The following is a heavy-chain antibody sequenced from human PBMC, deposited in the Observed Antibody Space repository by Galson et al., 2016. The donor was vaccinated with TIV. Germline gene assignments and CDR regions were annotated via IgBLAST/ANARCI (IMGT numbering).Heavy chain of an antibody. V-gene: IGHV4-59*13. CDR1: GGSFTNYY. J-gene: IGHJ3*01. Sequence: SKTLSLTCPVSGGSFTNYYWTWIRQSPGKGLEWIGYVYSGGSTNYNTSLKSRVTLSLDTSRSQFSLKLWSVTAADTAVYYCAREMASISSHAFDVWGQGTMVTVSS. CDR3: AREMASISSHAFDV. D-gene: IGHD5-24*01. CDR2: VYSGGST.